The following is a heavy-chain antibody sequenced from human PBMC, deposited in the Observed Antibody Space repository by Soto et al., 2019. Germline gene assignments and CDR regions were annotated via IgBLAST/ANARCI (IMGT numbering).Heavy chain of an antibody. Sequence: ASVKVSCKASGYTFTGYYMHWVRQAPGQGLEWMGWINPNSGGTNYAQKFQGWVTMTRDTSISTAYMELSRLRSDDTAVYYCARDRGLLRFLEWSYYYYYGMDVWSQGTTVTVSS. CDR3: ARDRGLLRFLEWSYYYYYGMDV. V-gene: IGHV1-2*04. CDR2: INPNSGGT. J-gene: IGHJ6*02. D-gene: IGHD3-3*01. CDR1: GYTFTGYY.